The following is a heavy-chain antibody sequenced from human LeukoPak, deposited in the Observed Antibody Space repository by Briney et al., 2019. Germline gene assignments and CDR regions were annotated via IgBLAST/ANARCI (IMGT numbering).Heavy chain of an antibody. D-gene: IGHD2-2*02. CDR1: GYTFTSYG. V-gene: IGHV1-69*13. Sequence: SVKVSCNASGYTFTSYGISWVRQAPGQGLEWMGGIIPIFGTANYAQKFQGRVTITADESTSTAYMELSSLRSEDTAVYYCARDGGESYCSSTSCYRGGHYYYMDVWGKGTTVTVSS. CDR3: ARDGGESYCSSTSCYRGGHYYYMDV. J-gene: IGHJ6*03. CDR2: IIPIFGTA.